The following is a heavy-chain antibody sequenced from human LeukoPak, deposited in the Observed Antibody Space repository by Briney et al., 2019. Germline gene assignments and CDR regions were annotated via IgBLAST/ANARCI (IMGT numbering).Heavy chain of an antibody. J-gene: IGHJ4*02. CDR2: MYYNGSM. CDR1: GGSISSHY. D-gene: IGHD3-10*01. Sequence: SETLSLTCTVSGGSISSHYWSWIRQPPGKGLEWIGYMYYNGSMNYSPSLKSRVTISADTSKNQFSLKLSSVTAADTAVYYCASRYGSGSYGFDYWGQGTLVTVSS. V-gene: IGHV4-59*11. CDR3: ASRYGSGSYGFDY.